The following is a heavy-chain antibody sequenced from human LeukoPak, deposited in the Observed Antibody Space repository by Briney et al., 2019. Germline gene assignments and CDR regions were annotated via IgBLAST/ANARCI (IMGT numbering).Heavy chain of an antibody. CDR2: IKQDGSEK. CDR3: ARTLFEYSSSTWGNYYYYMDV. J-gene: IGHJ6*03. Sequence: PGGSLRLSCAASGFTFSSYWMSRVRQAPGKGLEWVANIKQDGSEKYYVDSVKGRFTISRDNAKNSLYLQMNSLRAEDTAVYYCARTLFEYSSSTWGNYYYYMDVWGKGTTVTVSS. CDR1: GFTFSSYW. D-gene: IGHD6-6*01. V-gene: IGHV3-7*01.